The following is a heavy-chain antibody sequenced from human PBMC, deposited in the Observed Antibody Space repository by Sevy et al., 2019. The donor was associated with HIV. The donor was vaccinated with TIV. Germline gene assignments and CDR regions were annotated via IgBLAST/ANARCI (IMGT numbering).Heavy chain of an antibody. V-gene: IGHV3-23*01. CDR2: ISESGGAT. D-gene: IGHD6-13*01. CDR3: AKGRSWYDAFDV. CDR1: GFTFRNYA. Sequence: GGSLRLSCAASGFTFRNYAMTWVRQAPGKGLEWVSGISESGGATYHADSVKGRFTISRDNSKNTLYLQMNSLRADDTAVYYCAKGRSWYDAFDVWGQGTMVTVSS. J-gene: IGHJ3*01.